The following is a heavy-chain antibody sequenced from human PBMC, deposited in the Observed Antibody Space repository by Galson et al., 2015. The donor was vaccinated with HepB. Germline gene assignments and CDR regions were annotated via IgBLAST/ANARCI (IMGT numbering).Heavy chain of an antibody. CDR1: GYTFTSYA. CDR3: ARDLSGRGGRFPEYYFDY. J-gene: IGHJ4*02. Sequence: QSGAEVKKPGESLKISCKASGYTFTSYAMHWVRQAPGQRLEWMGWINPNSGGTNYAQKFQGWVTMTRDTSISTAYMELSRLRSDDTAVYYCARDLSGRGGRFPEYYFDYWGQGTLVTVSS. V-gene: IGHV1-2*04. CDR2: INPNSGGT. D-gene: IGHD6-19*01.